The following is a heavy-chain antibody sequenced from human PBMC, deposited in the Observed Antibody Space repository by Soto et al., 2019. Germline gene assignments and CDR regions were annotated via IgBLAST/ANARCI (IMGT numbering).Heavy chain of an antibody. D-gene: IGHD1-1*01. V-gene: IGHV1-18*01. CDR1: GYAFTTYG. CDR2: ISAHNGNT. CDR3: ARGRYGDY. Sequence: QVHLVQSGAEVKKPGASVKVSCKGSGYAFTTYGITWVQQAPGQGLEWMGWISAHNGNTNYAQKLQGRVTVTRDTSTSTAYMELRSMRSDDTAVYYCARGRYGDYWGQGALVNVSS. J-gene: IGHJ4*02.